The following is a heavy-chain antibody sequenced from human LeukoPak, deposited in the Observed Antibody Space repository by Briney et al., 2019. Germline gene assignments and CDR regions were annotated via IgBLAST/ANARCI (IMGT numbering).Heavy chain of an antibody. CDR1: GFTFSYAW. Sequence: GGSLRLSCAASGFTFSYAWMSWVREAPGTGLEWVGRIKSKTDGGTTDYAAPVEGRFAIARDDSTNTLFLQMNSLKTADTAVYYCSTYRITVAGLSHYWGQGTLVAVSS. J-gene: IGHJ4*02. CDR2: IKSKTDGGTT. CDR3: STYRITVAGLSHY. D-gene: IGHD6-19*01. V-gene: IGHV3-15*01.